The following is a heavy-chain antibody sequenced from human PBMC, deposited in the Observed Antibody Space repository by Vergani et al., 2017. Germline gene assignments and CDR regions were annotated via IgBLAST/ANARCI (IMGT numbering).Heavy chain of an antibody. CDR3: VRGGRGDHGDFWSRLGP. V-gene: IGHV3-30-3*01. CDR2: ISNDGGNK. Sequence: QVQLVESGGGVVQPGTSLRLSCVVSGFALNRHAMYCVRQAPGKGLEWVAVISNDGGNKYYADSVKGRFTIYKDNTVDMLSLQMNSLRPDETAVYCCVRGGRGDHGDFWSRLGPWGQGTRVSVSS. CDR1: GFALNRHA. J-gene: IGHJ5*02. D-gene: IGHD3-3*01.